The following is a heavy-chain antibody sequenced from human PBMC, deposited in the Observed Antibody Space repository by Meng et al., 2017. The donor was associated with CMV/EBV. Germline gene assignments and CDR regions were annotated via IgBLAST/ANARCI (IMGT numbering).Heavy chain of an antibody. CDR3: AREKDGYNPYYSGMDV. CDR2: ISSSSSYI. CDR1: GFTFSSYS. V-gene: IGHV3-21*01. Sequence: GESLKISCAASGFTFSSYSMNWVRQAPGKGLEWVSSISSSSSYIYYADSVKGRFTISRDNAKNSLYLQMNSLRAEDTAVYYCAREKDGYNPYYSGMDVWGQGTTVTVSS. J-gene: IGHJ6*02. D-gene: IGHD5-24*01.